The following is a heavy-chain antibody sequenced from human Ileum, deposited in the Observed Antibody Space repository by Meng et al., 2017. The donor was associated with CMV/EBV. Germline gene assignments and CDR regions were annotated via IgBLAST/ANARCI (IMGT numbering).Heavy chain of an antibody. Sequence: SCKASGYTFISYAIHWVRQAPGQSLEGVGWINTGNGNTKYSQKFQGRVTSSRDTSANTAYMELSSLRSEDTAVYYCAIDTNTYYYKYWGQGTLVTVSS. CDR1: GYTFISYA. J-gene: IGHJ4*02. V-gene: IGHV1-3*04. CDR2: INTGNGNT. CDR3: AIDTNTYYYKY. D-gene: IGHD3-22*01.